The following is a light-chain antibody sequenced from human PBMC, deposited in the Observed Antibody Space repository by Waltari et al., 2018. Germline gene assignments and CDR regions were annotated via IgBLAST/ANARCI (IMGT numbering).Light chain of an antibody. CDR3: NSRDSSGNHVV. Sequence: SSELTHDPALSVALGQTARITCQGDSHRSYYASWYQQKPGQAPVLVIYGKNNRPSGIPDRFSGSSSGNTASLTITGAQAEDEADYYCNSRDSSGNHVVFGGGTKLTVL. CDR1: SHRSYY. V-gene: IGLV3-19*01. J-gene: IGLJ2*01. CDR2: GKN.